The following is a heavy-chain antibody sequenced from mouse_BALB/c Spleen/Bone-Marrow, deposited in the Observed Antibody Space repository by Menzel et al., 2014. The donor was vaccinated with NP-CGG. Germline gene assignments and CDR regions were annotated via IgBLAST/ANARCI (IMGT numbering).Heavy chain of an antibody. D-gene: IGHD3-1*01. J-gene: IGHJ4*01. CDR1: GFTFSSYS. CDR3: ARQLGLRVDY. Sequence: DVMLVESGGGLVQPGGSLKLSCAAFGFTFSSYSMSWVRQTPEKRLEWVAYISNGGGSTYYPDTVKGRFTISRDNAKNTLYLQMSSLKSEDTAMYYCARQLGLRVDYWGQGSSVTVSS. V-gene: IGHV5-12-2*01. CDR2: ISNGGGST.